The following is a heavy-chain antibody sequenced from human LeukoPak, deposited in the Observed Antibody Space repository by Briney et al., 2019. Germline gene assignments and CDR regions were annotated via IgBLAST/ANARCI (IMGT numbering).Heavy chain of an antibody. Sequence: PSQTLSLTCTVSGGSISSGDYYWSWIRQPPGKGLGWIGYIYYSGSTYYNPSLKSRATISVDTSKNQFSLKLSSVTAADTAVYYCARGGGYSYGTFDYWGQGTPVTVSS. CDR3: ARGGGYSYGTFDY. J-gene: IGHJ4*02. CDR2: IYYSGST. V-gene: IGHV4-30-4*01. D-gene: IGHD5-18*01. CDR1: GGSISSGDYY.